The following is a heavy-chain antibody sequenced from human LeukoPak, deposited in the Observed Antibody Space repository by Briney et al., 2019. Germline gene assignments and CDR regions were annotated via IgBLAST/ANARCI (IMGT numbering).Heavy chain of an antibody. V-gene: IGHV1-69*06. CDR3: ARAYHSSWYLNWFDP. Sequence: VASVKVSCKASGGTFSSYAISWVRQAPGQGLEWMGGIIPIFGTANYAQKFQGRVTITADKSTSTAYMELSSLRSEDTAAYYCARAYHSSWYLNWFDPWGQGTLVTVSS. D-gene: IGHD6-13*01. CDR2: IIPIFGTA. J-gene: IGHJ5*02. CDR1: GGTFSSYA.